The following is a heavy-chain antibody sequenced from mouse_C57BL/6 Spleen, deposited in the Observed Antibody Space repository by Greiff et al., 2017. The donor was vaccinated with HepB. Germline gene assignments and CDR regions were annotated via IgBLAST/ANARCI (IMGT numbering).Heavy chain of an antibody. V-gene: IGHV5-12*01. CDR3: AKHASNGLAY. Sequence: EVKLVESGGGLVQPGGSLKLPCAASGFPFSDYYMYWVRQTPEKRLEWVAYISNGGGSTYYPDTVKGRFTISRDNAKNTLYLQMSRLKSDDTAMYYCAKHASNGLAYWGQGTLVTVSA. D-gene: IGHD2-5*01. CDR1: GFPFSDYY. J-gene: IGHJ3*01. CDR2: ISNGGGST.